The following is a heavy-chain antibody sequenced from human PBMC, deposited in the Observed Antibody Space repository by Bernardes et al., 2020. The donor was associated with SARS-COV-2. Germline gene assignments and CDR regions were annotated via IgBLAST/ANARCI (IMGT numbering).Heavy chain of an antibody. CDR2: IKSKADGGTT. CDR3: TTGEGNP. V-gene: IGHV3-15*01. CDR1: GFTFNNVC. Sequence: GGSLRLSCAASGFTFNNVCMTWVRQAPGKGLEWVGHIKSKADGGTTDYAAPVKDRFTISRDDSKNMLSLQMNSLKTEDTGVYYCTTGEGNPWGQGTLVTVSS. J-gene: IGHJ5*02. D-gene: IGHD1-26*01.